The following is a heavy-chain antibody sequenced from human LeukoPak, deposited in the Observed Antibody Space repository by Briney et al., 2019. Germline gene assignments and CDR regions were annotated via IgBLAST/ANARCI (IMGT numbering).Heavy chain of an antibody. Sequence: QPGGSLRLASQVSGFTFSSYCMDWDRQAPGKGLEWVAVIWSDGSNKYYADSVKGRFTISRDNSKNRMYLQMNSLRAEDTAVYYCVSVRGSSYYEIYYWGQGTLVTVSS. CDR1: GFTFSSYC. J-gene: IGHJ4*02. CDR3: VSVRGSSYYEIYY. CDR2: IWSDGSNK. V-gene: IGHV3-33*01. D-gene: IGHD1-26*01.